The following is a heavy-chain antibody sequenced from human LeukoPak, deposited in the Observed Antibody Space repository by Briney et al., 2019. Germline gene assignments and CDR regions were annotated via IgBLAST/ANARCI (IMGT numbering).Heavy chain of an antibody. CDR1: GFTFSSYW. J-gene: IGHJ4*02. V-gene: IGHV3-74*01. Sequence: PGGSLRLSCAASGFTFSSYWMHWVRQVPGKGLVWVSRINSDGSSTSYADSVKGRFTISRDNAKNTLYLPMNSLRAEDTAVYYCARGSRSWPADYWGQGTLVTVSS. CDR2: INSDGSST. CDR3: ARGSRSWPADY. D-gene: IGHD6-13*01.